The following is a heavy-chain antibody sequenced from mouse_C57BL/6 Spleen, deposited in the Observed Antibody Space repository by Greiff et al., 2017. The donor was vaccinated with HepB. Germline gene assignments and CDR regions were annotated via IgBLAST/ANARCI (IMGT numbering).Heavy chain of an antibody. Sequence: DVMLVESGGGLVKPGGSLKLSCAASGFTFSSYAMSWVRQTPEKRLEWVATISDGGSYTYYPDNVKGRFTISRDNAKNNLYLQMSHLKSEDTAMYYCARDRGTVHYFDYWGQGTTLTVSS. D-gene: IGHD2-14*01. CDR1: GFTFSSYA. CDR2: ISDGGSYT. V-gene: IGHV5-4*01. J-gene: IGHJ2*01. CDR3: ARDRGTVHYFDY.